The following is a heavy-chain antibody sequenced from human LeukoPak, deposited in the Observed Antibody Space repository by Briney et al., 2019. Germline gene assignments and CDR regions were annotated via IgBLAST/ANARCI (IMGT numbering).Heavy chain of an antibody. D-gene: IGHD3-22*01. CDR2: INPSGGST. V-gene: IGHV1-46*01. CDR3: ASGTKTYYYDSSSATQLDY. Sequence: ASAKVSCKASGYTFTSYYMHWVRQAPGQGLEWMGIINPSGGSTSYAQKFQGRVTMTRDMSTSTAYMELSSLRSEDTAVYYCASGTKTYYYDSSSATQLDYWGQGTLVTVSS. J-gene: IGHJ4*02. CDR1: GYTFTSYY.